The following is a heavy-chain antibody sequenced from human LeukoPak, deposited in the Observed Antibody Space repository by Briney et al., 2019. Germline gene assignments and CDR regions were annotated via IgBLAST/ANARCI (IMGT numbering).Heavy chain of an antibody. CDR3: ARGTVPNAFDI. Sequence: SETLSLTCTVSGGSISTYYWSWVRQPAGKGLEWIGRIYTSGSTNYNPSLKSRVTMSVDTSKNQFSLKLSSVTAADTAVYFCARGTVPNAFDIWGQGTMVTVS. CDR1: GGSISTYY. V-gene: IGHV4-4*07. CDR2: IYTSGST. D-gene: IGHD1/OR15-1a*01. J-gene: IGHJ3*02.